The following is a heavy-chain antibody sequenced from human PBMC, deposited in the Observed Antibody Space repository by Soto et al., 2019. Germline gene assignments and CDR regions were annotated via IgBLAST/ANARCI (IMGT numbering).Heavy chain of an antibody. Sequence: SETLSLTCPVSGGSISSSSYYWGWIRQPPGKGLEWIGSIYYSGSTYYNPSLKSRVTISVDTSKNQFSLKLSSVTAADTAVYYCARLYGDYVSGYYYYYYMDVWGKGTTVTVSS. D-gene: IGHD4-17*01. J-gene: IGHJ6*03. V-gene: IGHV4-39*01. CDR2: IYYSGST. CDR3: ARLYGDYVSGYYYYYYMDV. CDR1: GGSISSSSYY.